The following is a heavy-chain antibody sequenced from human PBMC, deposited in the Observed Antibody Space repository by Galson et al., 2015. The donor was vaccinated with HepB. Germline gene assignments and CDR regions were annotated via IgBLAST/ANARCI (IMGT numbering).Heavy chain of an antibody. CDR3: ARETGLSIAAAVFDY. Sequence: SVKVSCKASGGTFSSYTISWVRQAPGQGLEWMGRIIPILGIANYAQKFQGRVTITADKSTSTAYMELSSLRSEDTAVYYCARETGLSIAAAVFDYWGQGTLVTVSS. V-gene: IGHV1-69*04. CDR2: IIPILGIA. D-gene: IGHD6-13*01. J-gene: IGHJ4*02. CDR1: GGTFSSYT.